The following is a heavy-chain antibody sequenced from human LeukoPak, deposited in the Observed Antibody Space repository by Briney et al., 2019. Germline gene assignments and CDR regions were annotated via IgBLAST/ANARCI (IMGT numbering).Heavy chain of an antibody. V-gene: IGHV3-20*04. J-gene: IGHJ4*02. CDR1: GFTVSSDY. D-gene: IGHD5-12*01. Sequence: PGGSLRLSCAASGFTVSSDYMSWVRQAPGKGLEWVSGINWSGRSTGYADSVKGRFTISRDSSQNSLYLQMNSLRAEDTALYYCARNYGGYDGTDYWGQGTLVTVSS. CDR2: INWSGRST. CDR3: ARNYGGYDGTDY.